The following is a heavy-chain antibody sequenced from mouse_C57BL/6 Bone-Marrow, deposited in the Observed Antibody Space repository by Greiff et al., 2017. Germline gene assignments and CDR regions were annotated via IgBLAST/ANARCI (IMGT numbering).Heavy chain of an antibody. V-gene: IGHV1-81*01. J-gene: IGHJ3*01. Sequence: QVQLQQSGAELARPGASVKLSCKASGYTFTSYGISWVKQRTGQGLEWIGEIYPRSGNTYYNEKFKGKATLTADKSSSTAYMELRSLTSEDSAVYFCARRKSGAWFAYWGQGTLGTVSA. CDR3: ARRKSGAWFAY. D-gene: IGHD1-3*01. CDR2: IYPRSGNT. CDR1: GYTFTSYG.